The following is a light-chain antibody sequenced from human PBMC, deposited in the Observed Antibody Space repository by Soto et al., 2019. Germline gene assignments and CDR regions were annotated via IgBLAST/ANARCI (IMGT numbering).Light chain of an antibody. CDR2: AVN. J-gene: IGLJ1*01. CDR1: SSDVGGYNY. CDR3: SSYAGSSNV. V-gene: IGLV2-8*01. Sequence: QSVLTQPPSASGSPGQSVAISCTGTSSDVGGYNYVSWYQQHPGKAPKLMIYAVNKRPSGVPDRFSGSKSGNTASLTVSGLQDEDEADYYCSSYAGSSNVFGTGTKLTVL.